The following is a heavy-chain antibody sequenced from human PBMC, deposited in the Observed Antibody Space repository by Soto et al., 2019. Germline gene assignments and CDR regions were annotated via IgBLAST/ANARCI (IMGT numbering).Heavy chain of an antibody. Sequence: ASVKVSCKASSYTFTSSAIHWVRQAPGQRLEWMGWINAGNGNTKYSQKFQGRVTITRDTSASTAYMELSSLRSEDTAVYYCARARYSSGRSSDYWGQGTLVTVSS. V-gene: IGHV1-3*01. CDR2: INAGNGNT. CDR3: ARARYSSGRSSDY. J-gene: IGHJ4*02. D-gene: IGHD6-19*01. CDR1: SYTFTSSA.